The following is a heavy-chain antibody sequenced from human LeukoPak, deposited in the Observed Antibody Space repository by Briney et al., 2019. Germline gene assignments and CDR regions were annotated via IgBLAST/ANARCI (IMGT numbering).Heavy chain of an antibody. J-gene: IGHJ4*02. CDR3: TRWRSGTSD. Sequence: GGSLRLSCAASGYTFSDHYIDWVRQAPGKGLEWVGHTRNKANNYATDYAASVKGRFTISRDDSRNSVYLQMNSLKAEDTAVYYCTRWRSGTSDWGQGTLVTVSS. CDR1: GYTFSDHY. V-gene: IGHV3-72*01. D-gene: IGHD4-23*01. CDR2: TRNKANNYAT.